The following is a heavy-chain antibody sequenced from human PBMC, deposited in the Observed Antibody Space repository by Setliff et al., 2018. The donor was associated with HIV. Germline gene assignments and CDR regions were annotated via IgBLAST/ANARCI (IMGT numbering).Heavy chain of an antibody. CDR1: GGSISSYY. D-gene: IGHD1-1*01. J-gene: IGHJ5*02. CDR2: IHNSGTT. CDR3: ARSNLEPTSRLFDP. Sequence: SETLSLTCTVSGGSISSYYWNWLRQPPGKGPEWIGYIHNSGTTHYNPAFESRLIISLDMSNNRFSLNLASVTAADTAVYYCARSNLEPTSRLFDPWGPGTRVTVS. V-gene: IGHV4-4*09.